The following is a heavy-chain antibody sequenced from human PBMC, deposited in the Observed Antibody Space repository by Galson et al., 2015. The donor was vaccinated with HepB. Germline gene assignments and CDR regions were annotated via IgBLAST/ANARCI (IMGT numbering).Heavy chain of an antibody. J-gene: IGHJ4*02. D-gene: IGHD3-3*01. V-gene: IGHV3-23*01. CDR2: ISGSGGST. Sequence: SLRLSCAASGFTFSSYAMSWVRQAPGKGLEWVSAISGSGGSTYYADSVKGRFTISRDNSKNTLYLQMNSLRAEDTAVYYCAKMTYYDFWSDNPYYFDYWGQGTLVTVSS. CDR1: GFTFSSYA. CDR3: AKMTYYDFWSDNPYYFDY.